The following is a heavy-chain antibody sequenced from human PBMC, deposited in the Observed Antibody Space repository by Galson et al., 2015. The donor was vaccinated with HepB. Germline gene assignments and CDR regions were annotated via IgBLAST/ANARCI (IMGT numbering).Heavy chain of an antibody. CDR1: GYTFTNYY. Sequence: SVKVSCKASGYTFTNYYIHWVRQAPGQGLEWMAIIDPRGGSTTFAQKFQGRVTMTRDTPTSTVHMELSSLRSEDTAVYYCARGGIYYESRGSLYNWFDPWGQGT. D-gene: IGHD3-22*01. V-gene: IGHV1-46*01. J-gene: IGHJ5*02. CDR3: ARGGIYYESRGSLYNWFDP. CDR2: IDPRGGST.